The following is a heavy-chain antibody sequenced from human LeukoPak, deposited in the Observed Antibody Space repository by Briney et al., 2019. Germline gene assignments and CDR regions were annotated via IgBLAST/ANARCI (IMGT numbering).Heavy chain of an antibody. J-gene: IGHJ4*02. CDR3: ARALIAARPDSLFDY. D-gene: IGHD6-6*01. V-gene: IGHV3-23*01. Sequence: GGSLRLSCAASGFTLNYYAMTWVRQAPGKGLEWVSGISGGGDYTYYADSVKGRFTISRDNSKNTLYLQMGSLRPEDMAVYYCARALIAARPDSLFDYWGQGTLVTVSS. CDR1: GFTLNYYA. CDR2: ISGGGDYT.